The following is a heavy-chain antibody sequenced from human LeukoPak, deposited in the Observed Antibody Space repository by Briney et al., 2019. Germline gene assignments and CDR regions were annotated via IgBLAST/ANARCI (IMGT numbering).Heavy chain of an antibody. CDR2: LGRSGENK. J-gene: IGHJ6*03. D-gene: IGHD4-23*01. V-gene: IGHV3-23*01. CDR3: ARVGSVVTTYYYYYYMDV. CDR1: GFTFSGYS. Sequence: GGSLRLSCAASGFTFSGYSMSWVRQAPGKGLEWVSGLGRSGENKYYADSVKGRFTISRDNAKNSLYLQMNSLRAEDTAVYYCARVGSVVTTYYYYYYMDVWGKGTTVTVSS.